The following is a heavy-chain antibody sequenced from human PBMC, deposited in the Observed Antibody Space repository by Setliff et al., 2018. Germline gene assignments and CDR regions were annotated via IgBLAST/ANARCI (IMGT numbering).Heavy chain of an antibody. Sequence: KPSETLSLTCTVSGGSISSYYWSWIRQPPGKGLEWIGNIYTSGSTKYNPSLRSRVTISVDTSKNQFSLRLSSVTAADTAVYYCARAPDSGTYYNLYPYYMDVWGKGTTVTVSS. J-gene: IGHJ6*03. CDR1: GGSISSYY. CDR3: ARAPDSGTYYNLYPYYMDV. D-gene: IGHD1-26*01. CDR2: IYTSGST. V-gene: IGHV4-4*08.